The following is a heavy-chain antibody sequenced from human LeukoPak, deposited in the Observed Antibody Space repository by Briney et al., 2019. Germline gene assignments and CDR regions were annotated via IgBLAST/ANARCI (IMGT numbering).Heavy chain of an antibody. V-gene: IGHV4-4*07. Sequence: SETLSLTCTVSGGSISSYYWSWIRQPAGKGLEWIGRVYSSGSTYYNPSLKSRVTMSVDTSKNQFSLKLTSVTAADTAVYYCARSEGRSTPCGYWGQGTPVTVSS. CDR1: GGSISSYY. CDR2: VYSSGST. CDR3: ARSEGRSTPCGY. J-gene: IGHJ4*02.